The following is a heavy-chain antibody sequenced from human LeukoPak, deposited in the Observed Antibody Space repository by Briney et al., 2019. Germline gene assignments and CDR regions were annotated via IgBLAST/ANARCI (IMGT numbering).Heavy chain of an antibody. D-gene: IGHD2-15*01. J-gene: IGHJ4*02. CDR3: AKPDTETDIVVVVAAPPPFDY. CDR2: ISYDGSNK. V-gene: IGHV3-30*18. Sequence: GGSLRLSCAASGFTFSSYGMHWVRQAPGKGLEWVAVISYDGSNKYYADSVKGRFTISRDNSKNTLYLQMNSLRAEDTAVYYCAKPDTETDIVVVVAAPPPFDYWGQGTLVTVSS. CDR1: GFTFSSYG.